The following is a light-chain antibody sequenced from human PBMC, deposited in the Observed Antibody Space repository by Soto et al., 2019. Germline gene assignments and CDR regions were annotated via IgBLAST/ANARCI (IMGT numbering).Light chain of an antibody. V-gene: IGKV3-20*01. J-gene: IGKJ1*01. CDR1: QSISSGY. Sequence: ETVLPQSAGTLDLSPGEGGTLXCRASQSISSGYQAWYQQEPGQAPKLLNYGASSRANGSPDRFSGSGSGTPVTLTFSSHQSEDFAVYYCQPYGYPQWTFGQGTKVDIK. CDR3: QPYGYPQWT. CDR2: GAS.